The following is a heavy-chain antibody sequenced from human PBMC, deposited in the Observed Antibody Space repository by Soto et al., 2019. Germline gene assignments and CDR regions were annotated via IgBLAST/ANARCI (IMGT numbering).Heavy chain of an antibody. CDR3: ARINDFLTGFDY. CDR1: GFSLSNARMG. V-gene: IGHV2-26*01. J-gene: IGHJ4*02. CDR2: IFSNDEK. Sequence: QVTLKESGPVLVKPTETLTLTCTVSGFSLSNARMGVTWIRQPPGKALEWLAHIFSNDEKSYSTSLKSRLTSSKDTPNGQVVLTMTNRDPVDTGTYYCARINDFLTGFDYWGQGTLVTVSS. D-gene: IGHD3-9*01.